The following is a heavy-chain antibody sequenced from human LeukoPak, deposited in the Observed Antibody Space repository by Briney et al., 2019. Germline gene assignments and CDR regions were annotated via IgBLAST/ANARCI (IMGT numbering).Heavy chain of an antibody. CDR1: GGSISSFF. Sequence: SETLSLTCTVSGGSISSFFWSWIRQPPGKGLEWIGYVHSSGSTKYNPSLKSRLIISVDMSKNQFSLKLRPVSVADTAVYYCARLAPGNYDILTGDPKVVFDYWGQGALVTVSS. CDR2: VHSSGST. J-gene: IGHJ4*02. D-gene: IGHD3-9*01. CDR3: ARLAPGNYDILTGDPKVVFDY. V-gene: IGHV4-59*01.